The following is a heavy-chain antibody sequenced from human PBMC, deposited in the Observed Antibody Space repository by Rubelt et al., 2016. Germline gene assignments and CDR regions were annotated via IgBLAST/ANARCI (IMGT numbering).Heavy chain of an antibody. Sequence: QVQLVQSGAEVKKPGASVKVSCKASGYTFTSYAMHWVRQAPGQRLEWMGWINAGNGNTKYSQKFQGRVTITRDTSASTAYMELSSLRSEDTAVYYCARDRTWLVPGLDAFDIWGQGTMVTVSS. V-gene: IGHV1-3*01. D-gene: IGHD6-19*01. J-gene: IGHJ3*02. CDR3: ARDRTWLVPGLDAFDI. CDR1: GYTFTSYA. CDR2: INAGNGNT.